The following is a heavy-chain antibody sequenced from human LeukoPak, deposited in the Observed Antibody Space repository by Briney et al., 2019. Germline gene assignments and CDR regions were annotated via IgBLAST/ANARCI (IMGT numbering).Heavy chain of an antibody. CDR3: ARVRVAAAGYYFDY. CDR1: GYTFTGYD. J-gene: IGHJ4*02. V-gene: IGHV1-2*02. CDR2: INPNSGGT. Sequence: ASVKVSCKASGYTFTGYDMHWVRQAPGQGLEWMGWINPNSGGTNYAQKFQGRVTMTRDTSISTAYMELSRLRSDDTAVYYCARVRVAAAGYYFDYWGQGTLVTVSS. D-gene: IGHD6-13*01.